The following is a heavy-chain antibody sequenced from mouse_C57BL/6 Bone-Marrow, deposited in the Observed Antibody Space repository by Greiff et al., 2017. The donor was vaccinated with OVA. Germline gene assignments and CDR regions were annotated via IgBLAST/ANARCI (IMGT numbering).Heavy chain of an antibody. J-gene: IGHJ1*03. D-gene: IGHD2-4*01. CDR3: ARAGLGYFDV. Sequence: QVQLQQPGAELVKPGASVKLSCTASGYTFTSYWMHWVKQRPGQGLEWIGMIHPNSGSTNYNEKFKSKATLTVDKSSSTAYMQLSSLTSEDSAVYYCARAGLGYFDVWGTGTTVTVSS. CDR2: IHPNSGST. CDR1: GYTFTSYW. V-gene: IGHV1-64*01.